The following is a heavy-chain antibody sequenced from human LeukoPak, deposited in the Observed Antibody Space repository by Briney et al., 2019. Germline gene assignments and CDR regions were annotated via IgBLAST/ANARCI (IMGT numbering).Heavy chain of an antibody. D-gene: IGHD3/OR15-3a*01. Sequence: GGSLRLSCAASGFTFSSYWMSWVRQAPGKGLEWVANIKQDGSEKYYVDSVKGRFTISRDNAKNSLYLQMNSLRAEDTAVYYCARDADFWSAPNFDYWGQGTLVTVSS. CDR3: ARDADFWSAPNFDY. CDR2: IKQDGSEK. J-gene: IGHJ4*02. CDR1: GFTFSSYW. V-gene: IGHV3-7*01.